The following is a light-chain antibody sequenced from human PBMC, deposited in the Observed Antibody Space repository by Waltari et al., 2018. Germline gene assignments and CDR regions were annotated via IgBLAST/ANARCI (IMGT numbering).Light chain of an antibody. V-gene: IGLV2-14*03. CDR2: DVN. Sequence: QSALTRPAAVSAFPGQAITISCNGTSGDVGGYDYVSWYQQHPGKAPQLIIYDVNKRPSGVSHRFSTSKSGNTASLTIFGLQAEDEADYYCISYTSTTTYVVVGGGTKLTVL. J-gene: IGLJ2*01. CDR3: ISYTSTTTYVV. CDR1: SGDVGGYDY.